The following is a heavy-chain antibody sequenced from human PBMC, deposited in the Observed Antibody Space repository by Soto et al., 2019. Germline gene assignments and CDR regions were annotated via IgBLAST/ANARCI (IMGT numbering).Heavy chain of an antibody. CDR1: GYGFTTYG. CDR3: ARLWYGDY. CDR2: ISAHNGNT. V-gene: IGHV1-18*01. D-gene: IGHD2-21*01. J-gene: IGHJ4*02. Sequence: QVHLVQSGAEVKKPGASVKVSCKGSGYGFTTYGITWVRQAPGQGLEWMAWISAHNGNTDYAQNHQGRVTVTRDTSTCTAYMELRILRSDDTAVYYCARLWYGDYWGQGALVTVSS.